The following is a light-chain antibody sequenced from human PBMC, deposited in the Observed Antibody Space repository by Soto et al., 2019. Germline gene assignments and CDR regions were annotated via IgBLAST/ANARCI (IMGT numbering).Light chain of an antibody. CDR3: QQSYSTPST. Sequence: DIQMTQSPSSLSASVGDRVTITCRASQRISTYLNWYQQKPGKAPKLLIYGASSLQSGVPSRFSGSGSGADFTLTISSLQPVDFATYYCQQSYSTPSTFGPGTKVDI. CDR1: QRISTY. CDR2: GAS. J-gene: IGKJ3*01. V-gene: IGKV1-39*01.